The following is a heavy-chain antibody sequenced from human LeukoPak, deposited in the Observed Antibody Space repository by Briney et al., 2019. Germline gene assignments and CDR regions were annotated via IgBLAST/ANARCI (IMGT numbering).Heavy chain of an antibody. Sequence: ASVKVSCKASGGTSSSYAISWVRQAPGQGLEWMGRIIPIFGTANYAQKFQGRVTITTDESTSTAYMELSSLRSEDTAVYYCARGGPLGYYFDYWGQGTLVTVSS. J-gene: IGHJ4*02. CDR3: ARGGPLGYYFDY. CDR1: GGTSSSYA. CDR2: IIPIFGTA. D-gene: IGHD7-27*01. V-gene: IGHV1-69*05.